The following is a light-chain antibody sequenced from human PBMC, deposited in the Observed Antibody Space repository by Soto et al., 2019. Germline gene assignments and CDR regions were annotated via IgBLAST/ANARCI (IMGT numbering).Light chain of an antibody. Sequence: EIVMTQSPATLSVSPGETATLSCRASQSVSYNLAWYQQKPGQGPRLLIYGAFTRATGIPARFSGSGSGPEFTLTISSLQSEDFAVYYCQQYKNWPPLTCGGGTKVEIK. CDR2: GAF. CDR1: QSVSYN. CDR3: QQYKNWPPLT. J-gene: IGKJ4*01. V-gene: IGKV3-15*01.